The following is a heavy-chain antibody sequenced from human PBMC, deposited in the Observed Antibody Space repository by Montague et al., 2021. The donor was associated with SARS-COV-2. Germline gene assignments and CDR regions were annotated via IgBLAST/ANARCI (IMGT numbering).Heavy chain of an antibody. J-gene: IGHJ4*02. CDR3: AHSSIGYHNPTFLDY. V-gene: IGHV2-5*02. D-gene: IGHD5-18*01. CDR1: GLSLTTYGVA. CDR2: VYWDDTQ. Sequence: PALVKPTQTLTLTCTFSGLSLTTYGVAVGWIRQPPGKALEWLAFVYWDDTQRYSPSLKTRLTITKDTSKNQVVLTLIDMDPVDTATYYCAHSSIGYHNPTFLDYWGQGTLGTVSS.